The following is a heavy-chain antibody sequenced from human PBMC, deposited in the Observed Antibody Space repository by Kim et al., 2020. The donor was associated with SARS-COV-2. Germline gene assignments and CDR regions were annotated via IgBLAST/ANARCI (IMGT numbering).Heavy chain of an antibody. CDR3: ARARVTKGMDV. J-gene: IGHJ6*02. CDR1: GFTFTIYW. CDR2: IKQDGSQK. Sequence: GGSLRRSCAASGFTFTIYWMTWVRQAPGKGLEWVASIKQDGSQKYYVDSVKGRFTISRDNAKNSLYLQMNSLRAEDTAVYYCARARVTKGMDVWGLGTTVTVSS. D-gene: IGHD4-17*01. V-gene: IGHV3-7*01.